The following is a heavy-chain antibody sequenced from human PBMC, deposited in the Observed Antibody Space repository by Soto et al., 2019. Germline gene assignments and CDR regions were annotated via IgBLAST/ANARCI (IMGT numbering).Heavy chain of an antibody. CDR3: ARDLSRKRWLQPRVYHYGMDV. CDR1: GGTFSSYA. Sequence: SVKVSCKASGGTFSSYAISWVRQAPGQGLEWMGGIIPIFGTANYAQKFQGRVTITADESTSTAYMELSSLRSEDTAVYYCARDLSRKRWLQPRVYHYGMDVWGQGTTVTVSS. J-gene: IGHJ6*02. D-gene: IGHD5-12*01. V-gene: IGHV1-69*13. CDR2: IIPIFGTA.